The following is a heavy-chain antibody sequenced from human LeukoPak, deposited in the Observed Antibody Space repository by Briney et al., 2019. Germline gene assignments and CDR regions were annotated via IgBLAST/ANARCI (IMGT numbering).Heavy chain of an antibody. D-gene: IGHD3-22*01. J-gene: IGHJ4*02. CDR2: IKSKTDGGTT. CDR1: GFTFSNAW. CDR3: TTDFYCYDSSGKDDY. V-gene: IGHV3-15*01. Sequence: GGTLRLSCAASGFTFSNAWMSWVRQAPGKGLEWVGRIKSKTDGGTTDYAAPVKGRFTISRDDSKNTLYLQMNSLKTEDTAVYYCTTDFYCYDSSGKDDYWGQGTLVTVSS.